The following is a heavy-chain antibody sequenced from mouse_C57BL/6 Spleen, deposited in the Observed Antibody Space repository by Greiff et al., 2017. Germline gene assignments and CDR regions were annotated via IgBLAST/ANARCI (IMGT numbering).Heavy chain of an antibody. CDR1: GYTFTDYY. D-gene: IGHD1-1*01. V-gene: IGHV1-76*01. CDR2: IYPGSGNT. CDR3: ARFTTVVENYAMDY. J-gene: IGHJ4*01. Sequence: VKLMESGAELVRPGASVKLSCKASGYTFTDYYINWVKQRPGQGLEWIARIYPGSGNTYYNEKFKGKATLTAEKSSSTAYMQLSSLTSEDSAVYFCARFTTVVENYAMDYWGQGTSVTVSS.